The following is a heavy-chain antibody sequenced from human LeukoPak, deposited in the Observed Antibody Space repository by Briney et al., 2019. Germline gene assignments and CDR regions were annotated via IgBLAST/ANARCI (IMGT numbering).Heavy chain of an antibody. CDR1: GYTFTDYF. D-gene: IGHD3-10*01. CDR3: ARDRYGSGSYYNLAFDI. CDR2: ISAYNGNT. J-gene: IGHJ3*02. V-gene: IGHV1-18*04. Sequence: ASVTVPCKTSGYTFTDYFIFWVRQAPGQGLVWMGWISAYNGNTNYAQKLQGRVTMTTDTSTSTAYMELRSLRSDDTAVYYCARDRYGSGSYYNLAFDIWGQGTMVTVSS.